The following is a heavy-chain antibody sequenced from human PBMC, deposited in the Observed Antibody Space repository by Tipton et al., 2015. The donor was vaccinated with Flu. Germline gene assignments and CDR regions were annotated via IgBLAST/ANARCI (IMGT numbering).Heavy chain of an antibody. V-gene: IGHV4-4*02. D-gene: IGHD2-2*02. CDR3: ARGPYTTTSTWSWFDP. CDR1: GGSVSSKDW. CDR2: VSHSGSA. Sequence: TLSLTCVVSGGSVSSKDWWNWVRQPPGKGLGWIGEVSHSGSAKYSPSLKSRVTISLDKSKNQVSLRLTSVTVADTAVYYRARGPYTTTSTWSWFDPWGQGALVTVSS. J-gene: IGHJ5*02.